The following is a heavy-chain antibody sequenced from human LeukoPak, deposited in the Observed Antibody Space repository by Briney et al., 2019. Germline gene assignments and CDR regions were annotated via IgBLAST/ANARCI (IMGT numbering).Heavy chain of an antibody. V-gene: IGHV3-23*01. CDR2: ITISGGSA. Sequence: GGSLRLSCAASGFTFSSYAMSWVRRAPGKGLEWVSGITISGGSASYADSVKGRFTISRDNPGNTLFMEMHSLRAEDTAFYYCWIMDSYYDGRGYLGQWGQGTLVTVSS. D-gene: IGHD3-22*01. CDR3: WIMDSYYDGRGYLGQ. CDR1: GFTFSSYA. J-gene: IGHJ4*02.